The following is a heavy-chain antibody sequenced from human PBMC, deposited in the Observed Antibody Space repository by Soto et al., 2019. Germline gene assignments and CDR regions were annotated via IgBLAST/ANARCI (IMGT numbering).Heavy chain of an antibody. J-gene: IGHJ5*02. CDR1: GGTFSSYA. CDR2: IIPIFGTG. CDR3: ARGDSGYSSGWYGNWFDP. D-gene: IGHD6-19*01. Sequence: SVKVSCKASGGTFSSYAISWVRQAPGQGLEWMGGIIPIFGTGNYAQKFQGRVTITADESTSTAYMELSSLRSEDTAVYYCARGDSGYSSGWYGNWFDPWGQGTLVTVSS. V-gene: IGHV1-69*13.